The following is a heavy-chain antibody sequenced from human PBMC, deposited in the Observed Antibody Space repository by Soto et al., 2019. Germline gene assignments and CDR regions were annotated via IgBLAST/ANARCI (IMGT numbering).Heavy chain of an antibody. D-gene: IGHD3-10*01. CDR1: GGSISSSSYY. J-gene: IGHJ6*02. CDR3: ARHTGFGEPYGMDV. CDR2: IYYSGST. Sequence: SETLSLTCTVSGGSISSSSYYWGWIRQPPGKGLEWIGSIYYSGSTYYNPSLKSRVTISVDTSKNQFSLKLSSVTAADTAVYYCARHTGFGEPYGMDVWGQGTTVPVYS. V-gene: IGHV4-39*01.